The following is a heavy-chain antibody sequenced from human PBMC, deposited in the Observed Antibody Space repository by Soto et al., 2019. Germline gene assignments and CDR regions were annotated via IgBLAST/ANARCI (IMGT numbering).Heavy chain of an antibody. CDR3: ADIFNWRFFDY. J-gene: IGHJ4*02. CDR1: GFTFSSYA. V-gene: IGHV3-23*04. CDR2: ISGSGGST. Sequence: EVQLVESGGGLIQPGGSLRLSCAASGFTFSSYAMSWVRQAPGKGLEWVSSISGSGGSTYYADSVKGRFTISRDNSKNTVYLQMNSLRAEDTAVYYCADIFNWRFFDYWGQGTLVTVSS. D-gene: IGHD1-1*01.